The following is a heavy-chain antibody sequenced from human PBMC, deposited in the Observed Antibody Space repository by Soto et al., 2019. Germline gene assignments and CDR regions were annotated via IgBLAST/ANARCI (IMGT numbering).Heavy chain of an antibody. Sequence: SETLSLTCLVSGYSITSDFYWGWIRELPGKGLEWIGSIYHSGTTYSDPSLKSRLTISVDTSKNQFSLMLTSVTAADTAVYYCVRIGRESKSFYRWFAPWGQGSPVPVSS. CDR1: GYSITSDFY. J-gene: IGHJ5*02. V-gene: IGHV4-38-2*01. CDR2: IYHSGTT. D-gene: IGHD3-16*02. CDR3: VRIGRESKSFYRWFAP.